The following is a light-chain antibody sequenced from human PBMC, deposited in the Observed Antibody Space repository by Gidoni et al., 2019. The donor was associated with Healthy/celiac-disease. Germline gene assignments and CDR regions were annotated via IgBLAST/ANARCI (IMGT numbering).Light chain of an antibody. CDR1: KGISSY. CDR2: AAS. CDR3: QQSYSTLWT. Sequence: DIQITHTPSSLSASVGDRVPITCRGSKGISSYLNWYQQKPGKAPKLLIYAASSLQSGVPSRFSGSGSGTDFTLTISSLQPEDFTTYYCQQSYSTLWTFGQGTKVEIK. J-gene: IGKJ1*01. V-gene: IGKV1-39*01.